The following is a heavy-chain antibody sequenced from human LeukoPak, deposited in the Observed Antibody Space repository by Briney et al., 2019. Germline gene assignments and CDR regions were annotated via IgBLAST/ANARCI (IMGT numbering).Heavy chain of an antibody. Sequence: PGGSLRLSCAASGFTFSSYSMNWVRQAPGKGLEWVSSISSSSSYIYYADSVKGRFTISRDNAKNSLYLQMNSLRAENTAVYYCARPKMAAAGTEAFDIWGQGTMVTVSS. CDR2: ISSSSSYI. D-gene: IGHD6-13*01. CDR3: ARPKMAAAGTEAFDI. J-gene: IGHJ3*02. V-gene: IGHV3-21*01. CDR1: GFTFSSYS.